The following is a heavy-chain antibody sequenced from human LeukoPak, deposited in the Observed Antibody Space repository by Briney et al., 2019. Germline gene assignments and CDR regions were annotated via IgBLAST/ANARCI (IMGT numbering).Heavy chain of an antibody. J-gene: IGHJ5*02. CDR1: GFTFSSYG. D-gene: IGHD3-10*01. CDR2: IRYDGSNK. Sequence: GGSLRLSCAASGFTFSSYGMHWVRQAPGKGLEWVAFIRYDGSNKYYADSVKGRFTISRDDSKKMLYLQMNSLRPEDTAVYYCARGRRSGGITMIRGVKDRGWFDPWGQGTLVTVSS. CDR3: ARGRRSGGITMIRGVKDRGWFDP. V-gene: IGHV3-30*02.